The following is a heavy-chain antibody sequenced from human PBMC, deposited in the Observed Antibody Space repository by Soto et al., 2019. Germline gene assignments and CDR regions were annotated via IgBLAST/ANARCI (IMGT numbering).Heavy chain of an antibody. CDR1: GYTFTSYA. V-gene: IGHV1-3*01. Sequence: QVQLVQSGAEVKKPGASVKVSCKASGYTFTSYAMHWVRQAPGQRLEWMGWINDGNGNTKYSQKFQGRVTITRDTSASTAYMELSSLRSEHTAVYYCASLDGYNFGTWGQGTLVTVSS. CDR2: INDGNGNT. CDR3: ASLDGYNFGT. J-gene: IGHJ5*02. D-gene: IGHD5-12*01.